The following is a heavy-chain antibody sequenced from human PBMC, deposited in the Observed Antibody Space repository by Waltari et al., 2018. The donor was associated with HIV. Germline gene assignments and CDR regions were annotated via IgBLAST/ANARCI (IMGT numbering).Heavy chain of an antibody. CDR1: GYSFTSYW. J-gene: IGHJ6*02. V-gene: IGHV5-51*03. D-gene: IGHD1-26*01. Sequence: GESMKISCKGSGYSFTSYWIGRVRQMPGKGLELLGIIYPGDSDTRYSPSFQGHVTISADKSSNTAYLQWSRLKASDTAMYYCAGYRYSGSYSPNNYDMEVWGHGTTVTVSS. CDR2: IYPGDSDT. CDR3: AGYRYSGSYSPNNYDMEV.